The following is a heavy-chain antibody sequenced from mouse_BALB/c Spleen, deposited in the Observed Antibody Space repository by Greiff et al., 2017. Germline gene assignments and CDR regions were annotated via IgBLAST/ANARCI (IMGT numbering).Heavy chain of an antibody. CDR1: GFTFSSYG. J-gene: IGHJ2*01. CDR3: ARDRERRYFDY. CDR2: INSNGGST. V-gene: IGHV5-6-3*01. Sequence: DVKLVESGGGLVQPGGSLKLSCAASGFTFSSYGMSWVRQTPDKRLELVATINSNGGSTYYPDSVKGRFTISRDNAKNTRYLQMSSLKSEDTAMYYCARDRERRYFDYWGQGTTLTVSS. D-gene: IGHD3-1*01.